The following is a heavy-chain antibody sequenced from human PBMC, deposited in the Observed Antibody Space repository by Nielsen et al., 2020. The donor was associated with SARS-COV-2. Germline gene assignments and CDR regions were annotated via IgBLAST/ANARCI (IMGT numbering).Heavy chain of an antibody. CDR3: ARSLEQWLAPTGY. V-gene: IGHV1-69*02. Sequence: SVKVSCKASGGTFSSYTISWVRQAPGQGLEWMGRIIPILGIANYAQKLQGRVTMTTDTSTSTAYMELRSLRSDDTAVYYCARSLEQWLAPTGYWGQGTLVTVSS. CDR2: IIPILGIA. J-gene: IGHJ4*02. D-gene: IGHD6-19*01. CDR1: GGTFSSYT.